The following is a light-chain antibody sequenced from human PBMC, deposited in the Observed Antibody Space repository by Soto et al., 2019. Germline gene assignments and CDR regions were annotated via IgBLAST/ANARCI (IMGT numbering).Light chain of an antibody. J-gene: IGKJ4*01. Sequence: DIQLTQSPSFLSASVGDRVTITCRASQGISSYLAWYQQKPGEAPKLLIYAASTLQSGVPSRFSGSGSGTEFTLTISSLQPEDFATYYCQQVNSYPLTFGGGTKV. CDR3: QQVNSYPLT. CDR2: AAS. CDR1: QGISSY. V-gene: IGKV1-9*01.